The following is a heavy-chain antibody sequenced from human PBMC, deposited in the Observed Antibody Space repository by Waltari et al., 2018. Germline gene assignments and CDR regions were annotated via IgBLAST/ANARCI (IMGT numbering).Heavy chain of an antibody. D-gene: IGHD6-13*01. CDR1: GYTFTSYY. J-gene: IGHJ6*02. CDR2: INPSGGST. Sequence: QVQLVQSGAEVKKPGASVKVSCKASGYTFTSYYMHWVRQAPGQGLEWMGIINPSGGSTSDAQKFQGRVTMTRDTSTSTVDMELSSLRSEDTAVYYCARVGIAAAGTDYYYYGMDVWGQGTTVTVSS. CDR3: ARVGIAAAGTDYYYYGMDV. V-gene: IGHV1-46*01.